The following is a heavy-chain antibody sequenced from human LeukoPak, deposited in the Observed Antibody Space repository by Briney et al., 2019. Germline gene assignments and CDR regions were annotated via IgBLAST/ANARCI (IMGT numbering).Heavy chain of an antibody. CDR3: ARAYDFWSGYSPWFDP. J-gene: IGHJ5*02. D-gene: IGHD3-3*01. CDR2: IYYSGST. CDR1: GGSISSYY. Sequence: KTSETLSLTCTVSGGSISSYYWSWIRQSPGKGLEWIGYIYYSGSTNYNPSLKSRVTISVDTSKNQFSLKLSSVTAADTAVYYCARAYDFWSGYSPWFDPWGQGTLVTVSS. V-gene: IGHV4-59*01.